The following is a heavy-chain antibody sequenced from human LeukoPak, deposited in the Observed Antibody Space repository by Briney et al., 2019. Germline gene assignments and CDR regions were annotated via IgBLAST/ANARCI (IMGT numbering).Heavy chain of an antibody. CDR3: AKGFDVVVTAVLFDY. D-gene: IGHD2-21*02. CDR2: ISGSGGSR. CDR1: GFTFSSYA. J-gene: IGHJ4*02. Sequence: PGGSLRLSYAASGFTFSSYAMSWVRQAPGKGLEWVSVISGSGGSRNDAESVTGRFTISRDNSKNTLYLQMNSLRAEDTAVYYCAKGFDVVVTAVLFDYWGQGTLVTVSS. V-gene: IGHV3-23*01.